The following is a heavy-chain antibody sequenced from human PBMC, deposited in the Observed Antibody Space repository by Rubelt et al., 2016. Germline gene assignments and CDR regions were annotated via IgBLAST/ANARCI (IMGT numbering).Heavy chain of an antibody. CDR2: IYYSGST. V-gene: IGHV4-59*12. CDR3: ARAEDYYSSWFDP. J-gene: IGHJ5*02. CDR1: GGSISNYY. D-gene: IGHD3-22*01. Sequence: QVQLQESGPGLVKPSETLSLTCTVSGGSISNYYWTWIRQPPGKGLEWIGSIYYSGSTYYNPSLKSRVIISVDMSKNQFSLKLCSVTAADTAAYYCARAEDYYSSWFDPWGQGTLVTVSS.